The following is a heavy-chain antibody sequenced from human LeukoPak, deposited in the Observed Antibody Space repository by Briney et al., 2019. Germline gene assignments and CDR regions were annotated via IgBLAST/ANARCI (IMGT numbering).Heavy chain of an antibody. CDR1: GGTFSSYW. D-gene: IGHD2-2*01. CDR2: IYPGDSET. J-gene: IGHJ4*02. CDR3: ARALYCSSTSCFFEY. V-gene: IGHV5-51*01. Sequence: ASVKVSCKASGGTFSSYWIAWVRQMAGKGLEWMGIIYPGDSETRYSPSFQGQVTISADKSISTAYLQWSSLKASDTAMYYCARALYCSSTSCFFEYWGQGTLVTVSS.